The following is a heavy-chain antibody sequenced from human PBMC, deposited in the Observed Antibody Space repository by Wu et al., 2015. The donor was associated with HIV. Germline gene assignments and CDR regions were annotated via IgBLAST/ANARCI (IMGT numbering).Heavy chain of an antibody. CDR1: GYDFEDYG. Sequence: QIHLVQSGREVKKTGASMKLSCKTSGYDFEDYGIIWVRQAPGQGLEWMGGIIPIFGTANYAQKFQGRVTITTDESTSTAYMELSSLRSEDTAVYYCARGGQRITMIVGAEYFQHWGQGHLVTVSS. D-gene: IGHD3-22*01. CDR3: ARGGQRITMIVGAEYFQH. J-gene: IGHJ1*01. CDR2: IIPIFGTA. V-gene: IGHV1-69*05.